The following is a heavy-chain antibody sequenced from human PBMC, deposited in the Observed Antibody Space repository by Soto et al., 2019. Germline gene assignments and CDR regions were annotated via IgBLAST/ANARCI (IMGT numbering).Heavy chain of an antibody. CDR3: AKQHSSGWYGGDDY. Sequence: QVHLQESGPGLVKPSETLSLTCTVSGGSISSYYWSWIRQPPGKGLEWIGYIFYSGSTNYNPSLKSRVTISIDTSKNQFSLKLSSVTAADTAVYYCAKQHSSGWYGGDDYWGQGTLVTVSS. CDR1: GGSISSYY. J-gene: IGHJ4*02. CDR2: IFYSGST. V-gene: IGHV4-59*08. D-gene: IGHD6-19*01.